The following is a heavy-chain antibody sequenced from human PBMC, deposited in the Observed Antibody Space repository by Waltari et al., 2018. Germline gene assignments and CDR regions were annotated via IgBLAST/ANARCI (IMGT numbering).Heavy chain of an antibody. CDR3: ARRINRYFDY. V-gene: IGHV3-48*03. CDR2: INPSGAST. CDR1: GFIFNDYE. J-gene: IGHJ4*02. Sequence: DVQLVESGGDLVQIGGSLRLSCVASGFIFNDYEMNWVRRAPGKGLGWVSTINPSGASTWGPDSLKGRFTISRDNAKNSLYLQMNSLRAEDTAVYYCARRINRYFDYWGQGILVTVSS.